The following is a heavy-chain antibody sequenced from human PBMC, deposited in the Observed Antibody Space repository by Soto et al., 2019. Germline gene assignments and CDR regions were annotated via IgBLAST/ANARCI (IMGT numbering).Heavy chain of an antibody. CDR2: IYHSGST. CDR1: DGSISSGGYS. J-gene: IGHJ5*02. CDR3: ARVPTP. Sequence: SETLSLTCAVSDGSISSGGYSWSWIRQPPGKGLEWIGYIYHSGSTYYNPSLKSRVTISVDRSKNQFSLKLNSMTAADTAVYYCARVPTPWGQGTLVTVSS. V-gene: IGHV4-30-2*01.